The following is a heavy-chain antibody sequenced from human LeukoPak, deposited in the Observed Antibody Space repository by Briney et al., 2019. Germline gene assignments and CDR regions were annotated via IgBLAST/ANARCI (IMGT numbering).Heavy chain of an antibody. CDR2: INHSGST. D-gene: IGHD4-17*01. V-gene: IGHV4-34*01. Sequence: SETLSLTCAVYGGSFSGYYWSWIRQPPGKGLEWIGEINHSGSTNYNPSLKSRVTISVDTSKNQFSLKLSSVTAADTAVYYCARVVDGDHDYWGQGTLVTVTS. CDR1: GGSFSGYY. CDR3: ARVVDGDHDY. J-gene: IGHJ4*02.